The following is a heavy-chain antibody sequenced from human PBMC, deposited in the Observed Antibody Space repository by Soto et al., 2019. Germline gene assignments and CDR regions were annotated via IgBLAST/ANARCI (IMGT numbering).Heavy chain of an antibody. CDR1: GFTFSSYG. Sequence: PGGSLRLSCAASGFTFSSYGMHWVRQAPGKGLEWVAVIWYDGSNKYYADSVKGRFTISRDNSKSTLYLQMNSLRAEDTAVYYCARDSYCGGDCYSKICYYYGMDVWGQGTTVTVSS. D-gene: IGHD2-21*02. V-gene: IGHV3-33*01. CDR2: IWYDGSNK. J-gene: IGHJ6*02. CDR3: ARDSYCGGDCYSKICYYYGMDV.